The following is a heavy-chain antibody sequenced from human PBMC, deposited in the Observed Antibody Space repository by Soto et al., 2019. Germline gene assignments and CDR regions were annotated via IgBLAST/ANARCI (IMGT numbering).Heavy chain of an antibody. CDR2: IYYSGST. D-gene: IGHD3-10*01. CDR3: ARDWGDYYGSGSRSYYYYMDV. J-gene: IGHJ6*03. V-gene: IGHV4-59*01. Sequence: SATQSLTCTVPCSSINSYYWSCIGRPPGTGLEWIGYIYYSGSTNYNPSLKSRVTISVDTSKNQFSLKLSSVTAADTAVYYCARDWGDYYGSGSRSYYYYMDVWGKGTTVT. CDR1: CSSINSYY.